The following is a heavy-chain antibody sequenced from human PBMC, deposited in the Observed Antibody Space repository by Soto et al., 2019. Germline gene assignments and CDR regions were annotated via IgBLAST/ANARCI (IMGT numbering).Heavy chain of an antibody. V-gene: IGHV5-10-1*01. D-gene: IGHD6-13*01. CDR2: IDPSDSYT. Sequence: PVESQTLSYKVSVSGSARSWITCGRQQPWKGLYWMGRIDPSDSYTHYSPSFQGHVTISVDKSINTAYLRWNSLKASDSAKYYCARHGGGRIAVTGFMGMDVWGQGTAVTVSS. CDR3: ARHGGGRIAVTGFMGMDV. CDR1: VSGSARSW. J-gene: IGHJ6*02.